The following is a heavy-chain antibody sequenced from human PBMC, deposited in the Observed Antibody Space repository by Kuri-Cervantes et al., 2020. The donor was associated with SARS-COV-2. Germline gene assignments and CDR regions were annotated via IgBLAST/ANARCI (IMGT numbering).Heavy chain of an antibody. CDR1: GFTFSSYG. CDR3: ARAVVVTAMPFGY. V-gene: IGHV3-33*01. D-gene: IGHD2-21*02. Sequence: LSLTCAASGFTFSSYGMHWVRQAPGKGLEWVAVIWYDGSNKYYADSVKGRFTISRDNSKNTLYLQMNSLRAEDTAVYYCARAVVVTAMPFGYWGQGTLVTVSS. J-gene: IGHJ4*02. CDR2: IWYDGSNK.